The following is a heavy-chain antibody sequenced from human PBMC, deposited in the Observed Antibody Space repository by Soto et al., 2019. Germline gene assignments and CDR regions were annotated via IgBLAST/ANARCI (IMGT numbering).Heavy chain of an antibody. CDR2: ISGSGVTT. CDR3: AKDPGP. Sequence: GGSLRLSCAASGFTFSSYTMSWVRQAPGKGLEWVSGISGSGVTTYYADSVKGRFTISRDNSENTLYLQMNSLRAEDTALYYCAKDPGPWGQGTLVTVSS. CDR1: GFTFSSYT. J-gene: IGHJ5*02. V-gene: IGHV3-23*01.